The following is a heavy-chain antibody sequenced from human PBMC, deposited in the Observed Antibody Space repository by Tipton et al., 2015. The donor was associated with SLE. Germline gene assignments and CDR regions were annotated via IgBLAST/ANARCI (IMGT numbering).Heavy chain of an antibody. D-gene: IGHD2-2*01. CDR3: ARGYQLPLGPYYYYYMDV. CDR2: VYSSGST. J-gene: IGHJ6*03. V-gene: IGHV4-61*02. CDR1: GGSINSGGHY. Sequence: TLSLTCTVSGGSINSGGHYWNWIRQPAGKGLEWVGRVYSSGSTDYNASLKSRVTISVDTSKNQFSLKLSSVTAADTAVYYCARGYQLPLGPYYYYYMDVWGKGTTVTVSS.